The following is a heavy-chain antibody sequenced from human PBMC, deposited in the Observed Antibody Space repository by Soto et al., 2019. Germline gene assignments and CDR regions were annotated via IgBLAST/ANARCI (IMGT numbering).Heavy chain of an antibody. CDR1: GFSVSSNY. V-gene: IGHV3-66*01. Sequence: EVQLVESGGGLVQPGESLRLSCAASGFSVSSNYMSWVRQAPGKGLEWVSVIYSGGNTYYADSVKGRFTICRDNSKNTLYLQMNSLRVEDTAVYYCAGHDWFDPWGEGTLVTVSS. CDR3: AGHDWFDP. CDR2: IYSGGNT. J-gene: IGHJ5*02.